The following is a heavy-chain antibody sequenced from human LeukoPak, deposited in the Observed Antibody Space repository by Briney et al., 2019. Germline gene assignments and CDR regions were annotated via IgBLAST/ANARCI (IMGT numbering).Heavy chain of an antibody. Sequence: PSETLSLTCAVYGGCFSGYYWSWIRQPPGKGLEWIGEINHSGSTNYNPSLKSRVTISVDTSKNQFSLKLSSLTAAGTAVYYCARGRGWFGELRKRWFDPWGQGTLVTVSS. J-gene: IGHJ5*02. CDR2: INHSGST. V-gene: IGHV4-34*01. D-gene: IGHD3-10*01. CDR1: GGCFSGYY. CDR3: ARGRGWFGELRKRWFDP.